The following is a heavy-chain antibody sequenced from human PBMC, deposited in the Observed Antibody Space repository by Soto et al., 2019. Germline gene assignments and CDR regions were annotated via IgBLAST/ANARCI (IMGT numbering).Heavy chain of an antibody. CDR2: IKSKTDGGTT. CDR1: GFTFSNAW. J-gene: IGHJ6*02. D-gene: IGHD4-17*01. Sequence: GGSLRLSCAASGFTFSNAWMSWVRQAPGKGLEWVGRIKSKTDGGTTDYAAPVKGRFTISRDDSKNTLYLQMNSLKTEDTAVYYCTTRYGRRPYYYYGMDVWGQGTTVTVSS. CDR3: TTRYGRRPYYYYGMDV. V-gene: IGHV3-15*01.